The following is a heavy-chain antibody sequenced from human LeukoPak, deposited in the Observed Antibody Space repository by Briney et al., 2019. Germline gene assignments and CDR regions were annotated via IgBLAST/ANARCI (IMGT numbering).Heavy chain of an antibody. V-gene: IGHV3-30-3*01. J-gene: IGHJ6*03. D-gene: IGHD6-6*01. CDR3: ARDRSIAARYYYYYMDV. CDR1: GFTFSSYA. CDR2: ISYDGSNK. Sequence: GGSLRLSCAASGFTFSSYAMHWVRQAPGKGLEWVAVISYDGSNKYYADSVKGRFTISRDNSKNTLCLQMNSLRAEDTAVYYCARDRSIAARYYYYYMDVWGKGTTVTVSS.